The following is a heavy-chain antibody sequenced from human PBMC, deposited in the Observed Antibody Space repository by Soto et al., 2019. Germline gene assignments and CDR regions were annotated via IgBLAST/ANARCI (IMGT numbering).Heavy chain of an antibody. CDR2: IYYSGST. V-gene: IGHV4-59*01. D-gene: IGHD3-22*01. CDR3: ARTSCEVVVITTTPLCLDPYWYFDL. J-gene: IGHJ2*01. CDR1: GGSISSYY. Sequence: SETLSLTCTVSGGSISSYYWSWIRQPPGKGLEWIGYIYYSGSTNYNPSLKSRVTISVDTSKNQFSLKLSSVTAADTAVYYCARTSCEVVVITTTPLCLDPYWYFDLWGRGTLVTVSS.